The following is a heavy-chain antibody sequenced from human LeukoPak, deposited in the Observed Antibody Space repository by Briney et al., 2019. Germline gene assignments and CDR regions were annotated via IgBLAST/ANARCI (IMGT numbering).Heavy chain of an antibody. J-gene: IGHJ4*02. CDR3: AKGVRSVWGSYRTQYYFDY. Sequence: GGSLRLSCAASGFTFSDYYMSWIRQAPGKGLQWVSYISSSGRAIHYADSVKGRFTISRDNSKNTLYLQMNSLRAEDTAVYYCAKGVRSVWGSYRTQYYFDYWGQGTLVTVSS. CDR1: GFTFSDYY. V-gene: IGHV3-11*04. CDR2: ISSSGRAI. D-gene: IGHD3-16*02.